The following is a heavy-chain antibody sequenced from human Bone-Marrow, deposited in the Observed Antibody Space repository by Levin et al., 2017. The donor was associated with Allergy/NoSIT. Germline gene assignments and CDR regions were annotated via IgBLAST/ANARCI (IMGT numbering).Heavy chain of an antibody. Sequence: GESLKISCAASGFRFGDHAMSWVRQAPGKGLEWVSGISASGLSTYYADSVKGRRFTISRDNSNNTLDLLLNSLRAEDTAVYYCARFLSGSYYYGMDVWGQGTAVTVSS. CDR1: GFRFGDHA. D-gene: IGHD1-26*01. CDR3: ARFLSGSYYYGMDV. J-gene: IGHJ6*02. V-gene: IGHV3-23*01. CDR2: ISASGLST.